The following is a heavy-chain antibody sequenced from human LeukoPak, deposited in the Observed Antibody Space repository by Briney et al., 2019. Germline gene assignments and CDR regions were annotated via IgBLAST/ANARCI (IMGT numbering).Heavy chain of an antibody. CDR3: ARDCSGGSCYDGVDY. J-gene: IGHJ4*02. D-gene: IGHD2-15*01. V-gene: IGHV1-18*01. CDR2: ISGYNGNI. CDR1: GYTFTRYG. Sequence: ASVKVSCKASGYTFTRYGITWVRQAPGQGLEWMGWISGYNGNIKYARKFQGRVTMTTDTSTNTAYMELRSLRSDDTAVYYCARDCSGGSCYDGVDYWGQGTLVTVSS.